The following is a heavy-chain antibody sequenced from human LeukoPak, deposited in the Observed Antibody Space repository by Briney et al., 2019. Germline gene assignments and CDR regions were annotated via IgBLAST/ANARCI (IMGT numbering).Heavy chain of an antibody. CDR3: AKGTSSSCYSAPNY. Sequence: GGSLRLSCAASGFTFSSYAMNWVRQAPGKGLEWVSAICSNDNNTYYTNSVKGRFTISRDNSKNTLSLQLNSLRAEDTAVYYCAKGTSSSCYSAPNYRGQGTLVTVSS. D-gene: IGHD2-15*01. V-gene: IGHV3-23*01. CDR1: GFTFSSYA. CDR2: ICSNDNNT. J-gene: IGHJ4*02.